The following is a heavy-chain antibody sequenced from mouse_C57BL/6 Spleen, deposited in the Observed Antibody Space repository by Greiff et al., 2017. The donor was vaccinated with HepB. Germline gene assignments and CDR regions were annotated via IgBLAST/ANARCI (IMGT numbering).Heavy chain of an antibody. J-gene: IGHJ4*01. Sequence: QVQLQQSGPGLVAPSQCLSITCTVSGFSLTSYGVHWVRQPPGKGLEWLVVIWSDGSTTYNSALKSRLSISKDNSKSQVFLKMNSLQTDDTAMYYCARHQDYGSRSYYAMDYWGQGTSVTVSS. CDR1: GFSLTSYG. CDR3: ARHQDYGSRSYYAMDY. CDR2: IWSDGST. V-gene: IGHV2-6-1*01. D-gene: IGHD1-1*01.